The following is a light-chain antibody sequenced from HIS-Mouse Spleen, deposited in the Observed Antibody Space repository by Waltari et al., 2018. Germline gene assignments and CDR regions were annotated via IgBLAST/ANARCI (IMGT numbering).Light chain of an antibody. CDR2: EVS. CDR3: MQGIHLPRQYT. J-gene: IGKJ2*01. Sequence: DIVMTQTPLSLSVTPGQPASISCKSSQSLLHSDGKTYLYWYLQKPGPSPQLLIYEVSGRFSGVQDRFSGSGSGTDFTLKISRVEAEDVGVYYCMQGIHLPRQYTFGQGTKLEIK. CDR1: QSLLHSDGKTY. V-gene: IGKV2-29*03.